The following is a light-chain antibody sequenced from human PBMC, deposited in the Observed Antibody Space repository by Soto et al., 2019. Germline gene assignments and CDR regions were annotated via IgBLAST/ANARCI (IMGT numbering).Light chain of an antibody. Sequence: IEMTQSPSSLSASVGDRVTITCRASQTISSYLNWYHQKPGKAPKLLIYAVSNLQSGVPSRFSGSGSGTDFTLTISSLQPEDFATYYCQQNYNTPLTFGPGTKVDIK. CDR3: QQNYNTPLT. CDR1: QTISSY. V-gene: IGKV1-39*01. CDR2: AVS. J-gene: IGKJ3*01.